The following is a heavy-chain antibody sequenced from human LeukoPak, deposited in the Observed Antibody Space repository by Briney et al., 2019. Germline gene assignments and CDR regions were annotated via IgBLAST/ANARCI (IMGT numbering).Heavy chain of an antibody. Sequence: SETLSLTCTVSGGSISSYYWSWIRQPPGKGLEWIGYIYYSGSTNYNPSLKSRVTISVDTSKNQFSLKLSSVTAADTAVNYCARAGHSNYYYGMDVWGQGTTVTVSS. CDR2: IYYSGST. J-gene: IGHJ6*02. V-gene: IGHV4-59*01. CDR1: GGSISSYY. CDR3: ARAGHSNYYYGMDV. D-gene: IGHD4-11*01.